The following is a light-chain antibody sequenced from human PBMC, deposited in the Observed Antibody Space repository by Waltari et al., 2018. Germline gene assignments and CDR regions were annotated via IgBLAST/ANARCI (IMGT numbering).Light chain of an antibody. CDR1: QSIYSW. Sequence: DIQLTQSPSTLSASVGDRVTLTCRASQSIYSWLAWYQQKPEKAPNVLIYRASSLESGVPSRFSGSGSGTEFTLTISSLQPDDLATYYCQQYNSYSPVTFGGGTKVEIK. CDR2: RAS. V-gene: IGKV1-5*03. CDR3: QQYNSYSPVT. J-gene: IGKJ4*01.